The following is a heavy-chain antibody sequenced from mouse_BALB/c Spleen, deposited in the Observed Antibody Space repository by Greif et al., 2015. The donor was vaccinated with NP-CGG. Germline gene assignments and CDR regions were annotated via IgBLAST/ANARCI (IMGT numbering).Heavy chain of an antibody. Sequence: QVQLQQSGAELVRPGTSVKVSCKASGYAFTNYLIEWVKQRPGQGLEWIGVINPGSGGTNYNEKFKGKATLTADKSSSAAYMQLSSLTSDDSAVYFCARGLWKDYWGQGTSVTVSS. CDR3: ARGLWKDY. J-gene: IGHJ4*01. CDR1: GYAFTNYL. V-gene: IGHV1-54*01. CDR2: INPGSGGT.